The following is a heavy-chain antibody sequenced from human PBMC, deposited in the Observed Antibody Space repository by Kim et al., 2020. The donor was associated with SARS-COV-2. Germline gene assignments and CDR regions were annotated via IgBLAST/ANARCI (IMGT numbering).Heavy chain of an antibody. J-gene: IGHJ4*02. CDR3: AKDTTGDDFYFDY. CDR1: GFSFQTYG. CDR2: ICPDGSHK. V-gene: IGHV3-33*03. Sequence: GGSLRLSCAASGFSFQTYGMHWVRQSPGKALEWVAIICPDGSHKYYADSVKGRFTISRDNSKSTLYLQMNSLRAEDTAVYYCAKDTTGDDFYFDYWGQGTLVTVSS. D-gene: IGHD1-1*01.